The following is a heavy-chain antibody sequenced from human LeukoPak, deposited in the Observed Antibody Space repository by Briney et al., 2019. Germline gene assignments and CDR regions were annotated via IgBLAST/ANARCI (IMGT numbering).Heavy chain of an antibody. Sequence: PGGSLKLSCAASGFTVSSNYMSWVRQAPGKGLEWVSVIYSGGSTYHADSVKGRFTISRDNSKNTLYLQKNSLRAEDTAVYYCARERRNTAMVTALDYWGQGTLVTVSS. CDR3: ARERRNTAMVTALDY. J-gene: IGHJ4*02. V-gene: IGHV3-53*01. CDR1: GFTVSSNY. CDR2: IYSGGST. D-gene: IGHD5-18*01.